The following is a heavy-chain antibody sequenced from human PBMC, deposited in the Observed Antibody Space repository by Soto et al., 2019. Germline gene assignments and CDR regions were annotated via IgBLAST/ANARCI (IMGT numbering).Heavy chain of an antibody. CDR1: GGSISSSSYY. D-gene: IGHD6-6*01. CDR3: ASQKYSSSSDY. Sequence: SETLSLTCTVSGGSISSSSYYWGWIRQPPGKGLEWIGSIYYSGSPYYNPSLKSRVTISVDTSKNQFSLKLSSVTAADTAVYYCASQKYSSSSDYWGQGTLVTVSS. V-gene: IGHV4-39*01. J-gene: IGHJ4*02. CDR2: IYYSGSP.